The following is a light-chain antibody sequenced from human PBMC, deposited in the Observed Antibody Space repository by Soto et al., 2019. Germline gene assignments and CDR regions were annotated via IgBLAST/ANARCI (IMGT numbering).Light chain of an antibody. CDR2: DDS. CDR3: CSYAGSYIFYV. V-gene: IGLV2-11*01. J-gene: IGLJ1*01. Sequence: QSALTQPRSVSGSPGQSVTISCTGTRSDVGGYNYVSWYQQHPGKAPKFIIYDDSKRPSGVPDRFSGSKSGNTASLTISGLQAEDEADYYCCSYAGSYIFYVFGSGTKVTVL. CDR1: RSDVGGYNY.